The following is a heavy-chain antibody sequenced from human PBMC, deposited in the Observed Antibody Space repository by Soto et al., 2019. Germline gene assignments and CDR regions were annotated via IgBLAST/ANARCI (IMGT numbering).Heavy chain of an antibody. CDR3: XXXXXXXXXXXXXXXXXXIDV. V-gene: IGHV3-30-3*01. Sequence: QVQLVESGGGVVQPGRSLRLSCAASGFTFSSYAMHWVRQAPGKGLEWVAVISYDGSNKYYADSVKGRFTISRDNSKXXXXXXXXXXXXXXXXXXXXXXXXXXXXXXXXXXXXXXIDVWGQGTTVTVSS. CDR2: ISYDGSNK. CDR1: GFTFSSYA. J-gene: IGHJ6*02.